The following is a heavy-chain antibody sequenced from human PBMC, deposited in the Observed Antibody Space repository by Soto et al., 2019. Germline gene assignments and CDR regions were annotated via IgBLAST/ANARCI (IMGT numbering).Heavy chain of an antibody. Sequence: QVQLQESGPGLVKPSQTLSLTCSLSGGSISRGHYYWSWIRQHPGKGLEWMGYIYSSGTTFYNPSLKSRVTIAIDKSNNRFSLNLASVTAADTAVYYCAREVVAITNFIDTWGQGILVTVSS. D-gene: IGHD5-12*01. CDR2: IYSSGTT. CDR3: AREVVAITNFIDT. CDR1: GGSISRGHYY. V-gene: IGHV4-31*02. J-gene: IGHJ5*02.